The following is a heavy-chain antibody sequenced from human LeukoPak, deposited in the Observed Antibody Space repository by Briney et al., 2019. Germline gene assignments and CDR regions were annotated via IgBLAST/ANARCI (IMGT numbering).Heavy chain of an antibody. CDR1: GFTFSSYS. Sequence: PGGPLRLSCAASGFTFSSYSMNWVRQAPGKGLEWVSSISSSSSYIYYADSVKGRFTISRDNAKNSLYLQMNSLRAEDTAVYYCARGSSSGWYLIPYWGQGTLVTVSS. D-gene: IGHD6-19*01. V-gene: IGHV3-21*01. CDR2: ISSSSSYI. CDR3: ARGSSSGWYLIPY. J-gene: IGHJ4*02.